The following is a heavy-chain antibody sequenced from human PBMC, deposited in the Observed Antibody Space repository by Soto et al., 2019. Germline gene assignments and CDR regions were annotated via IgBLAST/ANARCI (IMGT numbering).Heavy chain of an antibody. J-gene: IGHJ4*02. Sequence: QVQLQESGPGLVQPSQTLSLTCTVSGAPIGSGSYYWSWIRQYPGEGLVWIGHIYDSGRTYYNPSLESRVSISIDTSKNEFSLTLTSVTAADTAVYYCARLTTIITGAFDDWGLGTVVTVSS. CDR1: GAPIGSGSYY. V-gene: IGHV4-31*03. CDR3: ARLTTIITGAFDD. CDR2: IYDSGRT. D-gene: IGHD7-27*01.